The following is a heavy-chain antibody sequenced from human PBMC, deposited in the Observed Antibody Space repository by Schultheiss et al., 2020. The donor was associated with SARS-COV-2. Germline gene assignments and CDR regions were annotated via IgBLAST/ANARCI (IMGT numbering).Heavy chain of an antibody. Sequence: SETLSLTCAVYGGSISSSNWWSWVRQPPGKGLEWIGEIYHSGSTNYNPSLKSRVTISVDTSKNQFSLKLSSVTAADTAVYYCSSSGWYSDYWGQGTLVTVSS. CDR1: GGSISSSNW. CDR2: IYHSGST. CDR3: SSSGWYSDY. D-gene: IGHD6-19*01. V-gene: IGHV4-4*02. J-gene: IGHJ4*02.